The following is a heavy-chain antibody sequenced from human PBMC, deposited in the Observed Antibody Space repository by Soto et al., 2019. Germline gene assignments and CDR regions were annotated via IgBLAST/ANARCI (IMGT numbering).Heavy chain of an antibody. V-gene: IGHV3-15*01. Sequence: EVQLVESGGGLVNPGGSLRLSCAASGFTFSNAWMSWVRQAPGKGLEWVGRIKSKTDGGTTDYAAPVKGRFTISRDDSKNTLYLQMNSLKTEDTAVYYCTTTAPQPYYYYGMDVWGQGTTVTVSS. CDR3: TTTAPQPYYYYGMDV. J-gene: IGHJ6*02. CDR2: IKSKTDGGTT. CDR1: GFTFSNAW. D-gene: IGHD1-1*01.